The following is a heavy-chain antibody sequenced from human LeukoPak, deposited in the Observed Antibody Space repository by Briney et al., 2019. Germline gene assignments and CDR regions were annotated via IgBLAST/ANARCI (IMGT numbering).Heavy chain of an antibody. D-gene: IGHD2-15*01. CDR1: GFTFSSYA. CDR2: ISGSGGST. CDR3: AKSGYCGGGSCFAWVDY. J-gene: IGHJ4*02. V-gene: IGHV3-23*01. Sequence: PGGSLRLSCAASGFTFSSYAMSWVRQAPGKGLEWVSVISGSGGSTYYADSMKGRFTISRDNSKNTLYLQMNSLRAEDTAVYYCAKSGYCGGGSCFAWVDYWGQGTLVTVSS.